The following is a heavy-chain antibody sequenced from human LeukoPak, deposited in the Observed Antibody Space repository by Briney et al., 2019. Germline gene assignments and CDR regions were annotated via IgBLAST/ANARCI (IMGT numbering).Heavy chain of an antibody. CDR1: GFTFSSYW. CDR3: AREYSYGDFDY. D-gene: IGHD5-18*01. J-gene: IGHJ4*02. CDR2: IKQDGSEK. V-gene: IGHV3-7*03. Sequence: PGGSLRLSCAASGFTFSSYWMGWVRQAPGKGLEWVANIKQDGSEKYYVDSVKGRFTISRDNAKNSLYLQMNSLRAEDTAVYYCAREYSYGDFDYWGQGTLVTVSS.